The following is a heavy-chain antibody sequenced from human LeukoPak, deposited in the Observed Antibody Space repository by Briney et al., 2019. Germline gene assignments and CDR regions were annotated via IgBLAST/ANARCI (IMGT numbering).Heavy chain of an antibody. CDR2: IIPTLGIT. CDR1: GGSFGNFA. J-gene: IGHJ4*02. D-gene: IGHD1-26*01. V-gene: IGHV1-69*04. Sequence: GASVKVSCKAFGGSFGNFAVIWVRQAPGQGFEWMGRIIPTLGITNRAQKFQDRVTISADTSSSTAYMELSSLRSEDTAVYYCARGLPSGSYEGDYWGQGTLVTVSS. CDR3: ARGLPSGSYEGDY.